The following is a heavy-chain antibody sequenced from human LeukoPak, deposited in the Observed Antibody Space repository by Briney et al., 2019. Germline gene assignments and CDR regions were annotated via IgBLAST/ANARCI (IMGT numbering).Heavy chain of an antibody. CDR1: GYTFTSYD. CDR3: ARSDYYGSGSYSPTFDY. D-gene: IGHD3-10*01. V-gene: IGHV1-18*01. CDR2: ISAYNGNT. Sequence: ASVKVSCKASGYTFTSYDISWVRQAPGQGLEWMGWISAYNGNTNYAQKLQGRVAMTTDTSTSTAYMELRSLRSGDTAVYYCARSDYYGSGSYSPTFDYWGQGPLVTVSS. J-gene: IGHJ4*02.